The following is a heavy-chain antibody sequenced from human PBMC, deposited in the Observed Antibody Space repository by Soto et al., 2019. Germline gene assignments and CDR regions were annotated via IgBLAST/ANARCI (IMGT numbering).Heavy chain of an antibody. D-gene: IGHD3-22*01. CDR2: ISAGNGNT. CDR3: ARPTYYYDSSGPPAY. Sequence: GASVKVSCKASGITFSTYAIHWVRQAPGQRLEWMGWISAGNGNTRYSQKFQGRVTLTRDTSASTAYMDLNSLRAEDTAVYYCARPTYYYDSSGPPAYWGQGTLVTVSS. V-gene: IGHV1-3*01. CDR1: GITFSTYA. J-gene: IGHJ4*02.